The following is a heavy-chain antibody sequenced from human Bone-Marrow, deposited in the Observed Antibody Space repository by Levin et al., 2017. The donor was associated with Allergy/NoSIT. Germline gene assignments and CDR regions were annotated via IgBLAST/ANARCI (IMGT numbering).Heavy chain of an antibody. D-gene: IGHD2/OR15-2a*01. CDR1: GFTFNNYA. V-gene: IGHV3-30*03. J-gene: IGHJ3*02. CDR2: ISYDGKSI. CDR3: ARENNDFDI. Sequence: SCAASGFTFNNYAMHWVRQAPGKGLEWVAFISYDGKSIFYAESVKGRFTISRDNSKNTVSLQMNSLRSEDTAVYFCARENNDFDIWGQGTMVTVSS.